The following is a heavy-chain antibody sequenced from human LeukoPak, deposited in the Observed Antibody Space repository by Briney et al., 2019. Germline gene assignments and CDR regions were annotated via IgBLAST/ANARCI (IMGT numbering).Heavy chain of an antibody. CDR3: ARHSAGYTTFFDY. CDR2: IMQDGSEK. V-gene: IGHV3-7*04. J-gene: IGHJ4*02. CDR1: GFTLSYYW. D-gene: IGHD5-24*01. Sequence: PGGSLRLSCAASGFTLSYYWMTWVRRAPGKGLEWVANIMQDGSEKYYVDSVKGRFTISGDNAKNSLYLQMNSLRAEDTAVYYCARHSAGYTTFFDYWGQGTPVTVSS.